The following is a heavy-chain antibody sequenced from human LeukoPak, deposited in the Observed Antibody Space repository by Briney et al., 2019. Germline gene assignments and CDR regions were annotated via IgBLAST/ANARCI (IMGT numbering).Heavy chain of an antibody. CDR2: IYTSGST. CDR1: GGSISSYY. Sequence: PSETLSLTCTVSGGSISSYYWSWIRQPAGKGLEWIGRIYTSGSTNYNPSLKSRVTMSVDTSKNPFYLKLSSVTAADTAVYYCARGGTLGNWFDPWGQGTLVTVSS. J-gene: IGHJ5*02. CDR3: ARGGTLGNWFDP. V-gene: IGHV4-4*07.